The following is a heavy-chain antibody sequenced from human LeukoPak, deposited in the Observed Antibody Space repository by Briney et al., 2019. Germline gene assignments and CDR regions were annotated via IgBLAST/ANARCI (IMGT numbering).Heavy chain of an antibody. D-gene: IGHD6-13*01. J-gene: IGHJ5*02. V-gene: IGHV3-21*01. CDR3: ARGSDSNRDGWFDP. CDR1: GFTFSSCS. CDR2: ISSSSSYI. Sequence: GGSLRLSCAASGFTFSSCSMNWVRQAPGKGLEWVSSISSSSSYIYYADSVKGRFTISRDNAKNSLYLQMNSLRAEDTAVYYCARGSDSNRDGWFDPWGQGTLVTVSS.